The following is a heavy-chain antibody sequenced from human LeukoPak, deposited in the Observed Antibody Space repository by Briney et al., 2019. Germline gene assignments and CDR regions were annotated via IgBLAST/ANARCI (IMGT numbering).Heavy chain of an antibody. CDR2: ISGSGSST. J-gene: IGHJ6*02. D-gene: IGHD1-26*01. CDR1: GFTFSSYA. Sequence: PGGSLRLSCAASGFTFSSYAMSWVRQAPGKGLEWVSAISGSGSSTYYADSVKGRFTISRDNSKNTLYLQMNSLRAEDTAVYYCAKDKGRGYSGYDCYGMDVWGQGTTVTVSS. CDR3: AKDKGRGYSGYDCYGMDV. V-gene: IGHV3-23*01.